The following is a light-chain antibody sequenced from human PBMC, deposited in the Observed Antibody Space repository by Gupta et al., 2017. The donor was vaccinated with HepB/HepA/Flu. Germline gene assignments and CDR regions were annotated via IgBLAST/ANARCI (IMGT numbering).Light chain of an antibody. J-gene: IGKJ4*01. CDR1: QGIRSY. Sequence: DIQLTQSPSFLSASVGDRVTITCRASQGIRSYLAWYQQKPGKAPKLLIYAASTLQSGVPSRFSSSGSGTEFTLTISSLQPEDFATYYCQQVNSHPVTFGGGTQVEIK. V-gene: IGKV1-9*01. CDR2: AAS. CDR3: QQVNSHPVT.